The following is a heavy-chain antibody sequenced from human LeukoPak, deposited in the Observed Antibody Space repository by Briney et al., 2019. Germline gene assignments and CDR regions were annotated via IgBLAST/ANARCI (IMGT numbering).Heavy chain of an antibody. CDR2: IYTSGST. Sequence: PSETLSLTCTVSGDSISSRSYYWGWIRQPPGKGLEWIGRIYTSGSTNYNPSLKSRVTISVDTSKNQFSLKLSSVTAADTAVYYCARAWGYGDYYFDYWGQGTLVTVSS. D-gene: IGHD4-17*01. CDR3: ARAWGYGDYYFDY. CDR1: GDSISSRSYY. J-gene: IGHJ4*02. V-gene: IGHV4-61*02.